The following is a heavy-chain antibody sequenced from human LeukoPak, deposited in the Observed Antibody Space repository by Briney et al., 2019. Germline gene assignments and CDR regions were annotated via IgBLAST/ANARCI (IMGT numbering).Heavy chain of an antibody. V-gene: IGHV3-21*01. J-gene: IGHJ6*02. Sequence: GGSLRLSCAASGFTFSSYSMNWVRQAPGKGLEWVSSISSSSSYIYYADSVKGRFTISRDNAKNSLYLQMNSLRAEDTAVYYCAREMDIVVVPAASYYYYGMDVWGQGTTVTVSS. CDR1: GFTFSSYS. CDR2: ISSSSSYI. D-gene: IGHD2-2*03. CDR3: AREMDIVVVPAASYYYYGMDV.